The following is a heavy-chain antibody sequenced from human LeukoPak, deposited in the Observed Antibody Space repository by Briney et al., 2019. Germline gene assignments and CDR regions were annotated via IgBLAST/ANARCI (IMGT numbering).Heavy chain of an antibody. J-gene: IGHJ5*02. CDR3: AGKGTDYGDANWFDP. Sequence: GRSLRLSCAASGFTFSNYAMYWVRQAPGKGLEWVAAISYDGNNKYYADSVQGRFTFSRDNSKNTLYLQMNSLRPEDTAVYYCAGKGTDYGDANWFDPWGQGTLVTVSS. CDR1: GFTFSNYA. CDR2: ISYDGNNK. D-gene: IGHD4-17*01. V-gene: IGHV3-30-3*01.